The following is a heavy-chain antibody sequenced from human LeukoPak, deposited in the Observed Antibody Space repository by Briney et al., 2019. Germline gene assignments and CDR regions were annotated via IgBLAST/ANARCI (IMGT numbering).Heavy chain of an antibody. CDR3: ARATITTAVGVPADAFDI. J-gene: IGHJ3*02. V-gene: IGHV4-30-4*08. Sequence: PSETLSLTCTVSGGSIRRGDYYWSWIRQPPGKGLEWIGYIYYSGNTYYNPSLKSRVTISVDTSKKQLSLEMSSVTAADAAVYYCARATITTAVGVPADAFDIWGQGTVVTVSS. CDR1: GGSIRRGDYY. CDR2: IYYSGNT. D-gene: IGHD5-24*01.